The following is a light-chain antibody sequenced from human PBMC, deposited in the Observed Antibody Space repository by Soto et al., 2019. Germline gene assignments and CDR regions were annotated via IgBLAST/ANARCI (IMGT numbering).Light chain of an antibody. CDR3: QHYYSYPWT. CDR1: QGISSY. V-gene: IGKV1-8*01. J-gene: IGKJ1*01. CDR2: AAS. Sequence: AIRMTQSPSSFSASTGDRVTITCRASQGISSYLAWYQQKPGKAPKLLIYAASTLQSGVPSRFSGSGSGTESTLTISFLQSEDFATYYCQHYYSYPWTFGQGTKVEIK.